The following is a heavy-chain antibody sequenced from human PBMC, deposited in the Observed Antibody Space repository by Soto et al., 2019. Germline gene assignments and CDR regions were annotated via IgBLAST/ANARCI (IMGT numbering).Heavy chain of an antibody. CDR2: IIPIFGTA. CDR1: GGTFSSYA. CDR3: AYSSSSEGGWFDP. D-gene: IGHD6-6*01. Sequence: VKVSCKASGGTFSSYAISWVRQAPGQGLEWMGGIIPIFGTANYAQKFQGRVTITADESTSTAYMELSSLRSEDTAVYYCAYSSSSEGGWFDPWGQGTLVTVSS. J-gene: IGHJ5*02. V-gene: IGHV1-69*01.